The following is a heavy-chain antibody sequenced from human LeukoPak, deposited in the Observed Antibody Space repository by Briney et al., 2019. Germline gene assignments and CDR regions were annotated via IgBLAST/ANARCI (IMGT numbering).Heavy chain of an antibody. Sequence: PSETLSLTCTVSGGSISSHYWSWIRQPPGKGLEWVGYISYSGSTNYNPSLKSRVPISIDTSRTQFSVKLTSVTATDTALYYCARADASGSKRWFDPWGQGILVIVSS. CDR2: ISYSGST. J-gene: IGHJ5*02. D-gene: IGHD3-10*01. V-gene: IGHV4-59*11. CDR3: ARADASGSKRWFDP. CDR1: GGSISSHY.